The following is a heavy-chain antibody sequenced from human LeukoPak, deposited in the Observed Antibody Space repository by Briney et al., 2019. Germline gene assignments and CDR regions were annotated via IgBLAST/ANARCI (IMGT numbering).Heavy chain of an antibody. J-gene: IGHJ2*01. Sequence: PGASVKVSCKASGYTFTSYYMHWVRQAPGQGLEWMGILNPSGGSTSYAQKFQGRVTMTRDMSTSTVYMELSSLRSEDTAVYYCARCDHFEVAAKRDWYFDLWGRGTLVTVSS. CDR2: LNPSGGST. V-gene: IGHV1-46*01. CDR1: GYTFTSYY. D-gene: IGHD2-15*01. CDR3: ARCDHFEVAAKRDWYFDL.